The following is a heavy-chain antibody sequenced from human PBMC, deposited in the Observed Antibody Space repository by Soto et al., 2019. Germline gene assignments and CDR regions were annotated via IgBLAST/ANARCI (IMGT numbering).Heavy chain of an antibody. Sequence: ASVKFSWKASGYTFTSYGISWVRQAPGQGLECMGWISAYNGNTNYAQKLQGRVTMTTXTXXSXXXMXLXXLRXDDTAVYYCARGPWSVLRFLEWLPGNGMDVWG. J-gene: IGHJ6*02. CDR3: ARGPWSVLRFLEWLPGNGMDV. V-gene: IGHV1-18*01. CDR2: ISAYNGNT. CDR1: GYTFTSYG. D-gene: IGHD3-3*01.